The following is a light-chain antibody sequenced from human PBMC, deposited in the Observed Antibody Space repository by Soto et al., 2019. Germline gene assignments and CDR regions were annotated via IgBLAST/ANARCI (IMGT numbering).Light chain of an antibody. CDR2: DAS. Sequence: EVVLTQSPGTLSLSPGERATFSCRASQSVSSNLAWYQQEPGQAPRLLIYDASSRATGIPDRFSGGGSGTDFTLTISRLEPEDFAVYYCQQFSSYPLTFGGGTKVDIK. CDR1: QSVSSN. J-gene: IGKJ4*01. V-gene: IGKV3-20*01. CDR3: QQFSSYPLT.